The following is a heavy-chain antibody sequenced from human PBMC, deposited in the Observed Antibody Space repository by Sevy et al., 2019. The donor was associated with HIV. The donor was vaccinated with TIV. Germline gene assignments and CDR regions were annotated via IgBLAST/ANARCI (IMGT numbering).Heavy chain of an antibody. CDR2: IYYTGST. D-gene: IGHD6-19*01. J-gene: IGHJ4*01. CDR1: GDSISSNNFY. CDR3: AREAVALDY. V-gene: IGHV4-39*02. Sequence: SETLSLTCTVSGDSISSNNFYWGWVRQPPEKGLKWIGSIYYTGSTYYNPSLKSRVTISVDTSKNQFSLKLTSVTAADTAVYYCAREAVALDYWGQGTLVTVSS.